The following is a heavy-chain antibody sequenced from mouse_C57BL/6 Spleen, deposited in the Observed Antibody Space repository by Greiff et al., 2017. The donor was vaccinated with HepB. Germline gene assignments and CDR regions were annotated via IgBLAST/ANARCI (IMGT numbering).Heavy chain of an antibody. CDR3: AIDRWQLRLHDRVGFDY. J-gene: IGHJ2*01. CDR1: GFNIKDYY. D-gene: IGHD3-2*02. CDR2: IDPEDGET. V-gene: IGHV14-2*01. Sequence: EVKLVESGAELVKPGASVKLSCTASGFNIKDYYMHWVKQRTEQGLEWIGRIDPEDGETKYAPKFQGKATITADTSSNTAYLQLSSLTSEDTAVYYCAIDRWQLRLHDRVGFDYWGQGTTLTVSS.